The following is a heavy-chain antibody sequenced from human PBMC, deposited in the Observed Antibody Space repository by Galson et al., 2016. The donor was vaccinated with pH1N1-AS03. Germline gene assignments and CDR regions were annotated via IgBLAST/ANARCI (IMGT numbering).Heavy chain of an antibody. V-gene: IGHV4-38-2*02. Sequence: SETLSLTCSVSGYSISTGYYWGWIRQPPGKGLEWIGSIYHTGTSHYNPSVKSRVIISVDTSKNQFSLKLSSVSAADTAIYYCVVLTPGYTSGGGSVDHWDQGTLVAVSS. CDR2: IYHTGTS. J-gene: IGHJ5*02. CDR1: GYSISTGYY. CDR3: VVLTPGYTSGGGSVDH. D-gene: IGHD5-18*01.